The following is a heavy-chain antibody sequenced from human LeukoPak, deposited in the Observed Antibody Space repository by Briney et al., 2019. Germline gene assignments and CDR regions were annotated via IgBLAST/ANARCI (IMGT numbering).Heavy chain of an antibody. D-gene: IGHD3-22*01. CDR1: GYTFTSDG. CDR3: ARGSSITMTSWFDP. CDR2: ISAYNGNT. V-gene: IGHV1-18*01. J-gene: IGHJ5*02. Sequence: ASVKVSCKASGYTFTSDGISWVRQPPGQGLEWIGWISAYNGNTNYAQKLQGRVTMTTDTSTSTAYMELRSLRSDDTAVYYCARGSSITMTSWFDPWGQGTLVTVSS.